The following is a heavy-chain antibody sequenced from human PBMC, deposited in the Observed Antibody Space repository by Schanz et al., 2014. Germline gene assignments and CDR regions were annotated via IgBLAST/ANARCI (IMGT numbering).Heavy chain of an antibody. CDR2: INVGNGNM. Sequence: QVHLVQSGAELKKPGASVKVSCKTSGYTFTSYVMNWVRQAPGQGLEWMGWINVGNGNMKYSQKFQGRVTITRDTSASTAYMELTSLRSEDTAVYYCARDPSGSYGWFDPWGQGTLVTVSS. D-gene: IGHD1-26*01. V-gene: IGHV1-3*01. CDR3: ARDPSGSYGWFDP. J-gene: IGHJ5*02. CDR1: GYTFTSYV.